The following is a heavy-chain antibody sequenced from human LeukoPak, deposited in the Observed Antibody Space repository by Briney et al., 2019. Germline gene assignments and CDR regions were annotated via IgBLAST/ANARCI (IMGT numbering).Heavy chain of an antibody. CDR1: GFTFDNYW. V-gene: IGHV3-7*05. CDR3: ATYWRHFDWLLSDI. J-gene: IGHJ3*02. D-gene: IGHD3-9*01. CDR2: IKQDGSEN. Sequence: GGSLRLSCEASGFTFDNYWMTWVRQAPGKGLECVANIKQDGSENHYVDSVKGRFTISRDYAKNSLSLQMNSLRAEDTAVYYCATYWRHFDWLLSDIWGLGTMVTVSS.